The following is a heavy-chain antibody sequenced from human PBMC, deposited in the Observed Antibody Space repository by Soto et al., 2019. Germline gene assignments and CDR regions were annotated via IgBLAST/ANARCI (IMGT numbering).Heavy chain of an antibody. D-gene: IGHD1-7*01. CDR3: ARGLLELDEYYFDY. CDR2: MNPNSGNT. CDR1: GYTFTSYD. Sequence: ASVKVSCKASGYTFTSYDINWVRQATGQGLEWMGWMNPNSGNTGYAQKFQGRVTMTRNTSISTAYMELSSLRSEDTAVYYCARGLLELDEYYFDYWGQGTLVTVSS. V-gene: IGHV1-8*01. J-gene: IGHJ4*02.